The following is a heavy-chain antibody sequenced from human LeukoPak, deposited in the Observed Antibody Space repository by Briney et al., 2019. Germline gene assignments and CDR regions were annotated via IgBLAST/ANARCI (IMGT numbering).Heavy chain of an antibody. V-gene: IGHV3-30-3*01. D-gene: IGHD6-13*01. CDR1: GFTFSNYA. Sequence: HPGGSLRLSCAASGFTFSNYAIHWVRQAPGKGLEWVTLISYNGNNQYYTDSVKGRFTISGDDAKNSLYLQMNNLRAGDTAVYYCARERLRSSWDGAFDAFDIWGQGTMVTVSS. CDR3: ARERLRSSWDGAFDAFDI. J-gene: IGHJ3*02. CDR2: ISYNGNNQ.